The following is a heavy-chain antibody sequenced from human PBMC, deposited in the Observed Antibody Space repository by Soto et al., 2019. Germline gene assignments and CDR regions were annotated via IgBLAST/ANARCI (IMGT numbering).Heavy chain of an antibody. Sequence: ASVKVSCKASGYTFTSYGISWVRQAPGQGLEWMGWISAYNGNTNYAQKLQGRVTMTTDTSTSTAYMELRSLRSDDTAVYYCAREYGVGSLYYYYYYGMDVWGQGTRVTVSS. CDR2: ISAYNGNT. CDR3: AREYGVGSLYYYYYYGMDV. D-gene: IGHD3-3*01. J-gene: IGHJ6*02. CDR1: GYTFTSYG. V-gene: IGHV1-18*01.